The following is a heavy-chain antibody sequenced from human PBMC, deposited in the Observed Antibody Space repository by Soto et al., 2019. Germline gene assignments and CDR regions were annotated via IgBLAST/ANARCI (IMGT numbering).Heavy chain of an antibody. CDR3: AVRFLEWLPSPSQNDY. J-gene: IGHJ4*02. CDR1: GGSISSSNW. V-gene: IGHV4-4*02. CDR2: IYHSGST. D-gene: IGHD3-3*01. Sequence: TLSLTCAVSGGSISSSNWWSWVRQPPGKGLEWIGEIYHSGSTNYNPSLKSRVTISVDKSKNQFSLKLSSVTAADTAVYYCAVRFLEWLPSPSQNDYWGQGTLVTVSS.